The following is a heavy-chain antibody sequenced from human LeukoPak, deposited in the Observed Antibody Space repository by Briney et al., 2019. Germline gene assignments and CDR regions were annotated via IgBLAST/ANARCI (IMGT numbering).Heavy chain of an antibody. CDR2: ICNSGGT. V-gene: IGHV4-59*12. CDR3: ARDRRYCTAGSCFYYDQ. Sequence: SDTLSLTCTVSGDSISTYYWSWIRQPPGKGLEWIGCICNSGGTNYNPSLQSRATMSADTSKNQFSLRLSSVTAADTAVYYCARDRRYCTAGSCFYYDQWGQGILVTVSS. D-gene: IGHD2-15*01. CDR1: GDSISTYY. J-gene: IGHJ4*02.